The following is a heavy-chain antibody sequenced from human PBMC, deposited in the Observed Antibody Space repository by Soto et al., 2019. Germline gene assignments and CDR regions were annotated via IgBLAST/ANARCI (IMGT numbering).Heavy chain of an antibody. Sequence: QVQLVQSGAEVKKPGASVKVSCKVSGYTLTELSMHWVRQDPGKGLEWMGGFDPADGETIYAKKFQDRVTMTEDTSTDTAYMELSSLSSEDTAVYYCATAPGYCSGGSCYSGWFDPWGQGTLVTVSS. CDR3: ATAPGYCSGGSCYSGWFDP. CDR1: GYTLTELS. J-gene: IGHJ5*02. D-gene: IGHD2-15*01. CDR2: FDPADGET. V-gene: IGHV1-24*01.